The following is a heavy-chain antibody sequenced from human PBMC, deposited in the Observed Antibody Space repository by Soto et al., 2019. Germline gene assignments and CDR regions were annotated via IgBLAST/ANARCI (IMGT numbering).Heavy chain of an antibody. CDR3: ARDSPSHRYCISTSCYAGGYYGMDV. J-gene: IGHJ6*02. CDR1: GYTFTSYG. Sequence: ASVKVSCKASGYTFTSYGISWVRQAPGQGLEWMGWISAYNGNTNYAQKLQGRVTMTTDTSTSTAYMELRSLRSDDTAVYYCARDSPSHRYCISTSCYAGGYYGMDVWGQGTTVTVSS. V-gene: IGHV1-18*01. CDR2: ISAYNGNT. D-gene: IGHD2-2*01.